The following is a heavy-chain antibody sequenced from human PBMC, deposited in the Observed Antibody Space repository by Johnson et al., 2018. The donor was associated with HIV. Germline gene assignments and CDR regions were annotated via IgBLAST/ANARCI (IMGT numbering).Heavy chain of an antibody. CDR1: GFTFSSYG. V-gene: IGHV3-30*02. D-gene: IGHD5-18*01. CDR2: IRYEGSNK. J-gene: IGHJ3*02. CDR3: ARLPSGYNRDVFNI. Sequence: QVQLVESGGGVVQPGGSLRLSCAASGFTFSSYGMHWVRQAPGKGLEWVAFIRYEGSNKYYADSVKGRFTISRDNSKNTLYLQMNSLRAEDTATYYCARLPSGYNRDVFNIWGQGTMVTVSS.